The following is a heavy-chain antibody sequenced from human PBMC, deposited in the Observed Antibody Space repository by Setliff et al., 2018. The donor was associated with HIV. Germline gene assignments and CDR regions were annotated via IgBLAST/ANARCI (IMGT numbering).Heavy chain of an antibody. CDR1: GGSISSGSYY. CDR3: ARQTWEYYDTLTGYYRSPKNFDS. V-gene: IGHV4-61*09. J-gene: IGHJ4*02. CDR2: IYTSGST. D-gene: IGHD3-9*01. Sequence: SETLSLTCTVSGGSISSGSYYWSWIRQPAGKGLEWIGYIYTSGSTNYNPSLKSRVTISVDTSKNQFSLKLSSVTAADTAIYYCARQTWEYYDTLTGYYRSPKNFDSWGQGTLVTVSS.